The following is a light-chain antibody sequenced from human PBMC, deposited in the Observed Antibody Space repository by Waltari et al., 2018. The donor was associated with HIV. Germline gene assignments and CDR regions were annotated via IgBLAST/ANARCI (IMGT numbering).Light chain of an antibody. CDR1: QSPLFSASHKNY. CDR2: SAS. Sequence: DVGVTQSPDSLTGSVGETAHLNCKSSQSPLFSASHKNYLAWNTPRSRQRPMLLFYSASTRQSAVPERFGCSGSRTDFTLTISSLRPEDAAVYYCQQCHTLPFTFGQGTKLEF. V-gene: IGKV4-1*01. J-gene: IGKJ2*01. CDR3: QQCHTLPFT.